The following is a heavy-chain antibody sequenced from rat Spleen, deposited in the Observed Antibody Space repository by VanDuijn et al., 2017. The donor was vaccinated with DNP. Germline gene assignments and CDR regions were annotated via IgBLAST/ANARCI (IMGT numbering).Heavy chain of an antibody. Sequence: EVQLVESGGGLVQPGRSLKLSCAASGFTFSDYAMAWVRQSPMKGLEWVGTISYDGSRTYYRDYLKGRFTISRDNVKSTLYLQMDSLRSEDTATYYCARHSSYIFDYWGQGVMVTVSS. CDR2: ISYDGSRT. CDR3: ARHSSYIFDY. V-gene: IGHV5-17*01. CDR1: GFTFSDYA. J-gene: IGHJ2*01. D-gene: IGHD1-2*01.